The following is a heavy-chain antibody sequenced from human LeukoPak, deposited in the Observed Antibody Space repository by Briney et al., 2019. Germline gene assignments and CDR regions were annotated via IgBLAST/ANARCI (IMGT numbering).Heavy chain of an antibody. J-gene: IGHJ1*01. CDR3: ARAGVAGSGHAEYFQH. V-gene: IGHV1-3*01. Sequence: ASVKVSCKASGYTFTSYAMHWVRQAPGQRLEWMGWINAGNGNTKYSQKFQGRVTITRDTSASTAYMELSSLRSEDTAVYYCARAGVAGSGHAEYFQHWGQGTLVTVSS. D-gene: IGHD6-19*01. CDR1: GYTFTSYA. CDR2: INAGNGNT.